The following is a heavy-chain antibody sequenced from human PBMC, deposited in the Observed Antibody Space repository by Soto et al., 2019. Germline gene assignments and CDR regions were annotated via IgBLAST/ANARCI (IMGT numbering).Heavy chain of an antibody. V-gene: IGHV4-31*03. J-gene: IGHJ5*02. CDR1: GGSISSGGYY. Sequence: SETLSLTCTVSGGSISSGGYYWSWIRQHPGKGLDWIGYIYYSGSTYYNPSLKSRVTISVDTSKNQFSLKLSSVTAADTAMYYCARWRDSGRHFDPWGQGTLVTVSS. CDR3: ARWRDSGRHFDP. CDR2: IYYSGST. D-gene: IGHD1-26*01.